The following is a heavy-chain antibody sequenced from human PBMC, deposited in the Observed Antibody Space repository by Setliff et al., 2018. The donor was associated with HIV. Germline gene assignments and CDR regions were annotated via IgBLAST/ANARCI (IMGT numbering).Heavy chain of an antibody. CDR1: GFRFSDYA. V-gene: IGHV3-23*01. Sequence: PGGSLRLSCAASGFRFSDYAMSWVRQAPGKGLEWVAAITGGGDPQTFFPGSVRGRFTISRDNSKETLYLQMNSLRAEDTALYYCARDTQWLVRSASSVGALDIWGQGTMVTVSS. D-gene: IGHD6-19*01. CDR3: ARDTQWLVRSASSVGALDI. CDR2: ITGGGDPQT. J-gene: IGHJ3*02.